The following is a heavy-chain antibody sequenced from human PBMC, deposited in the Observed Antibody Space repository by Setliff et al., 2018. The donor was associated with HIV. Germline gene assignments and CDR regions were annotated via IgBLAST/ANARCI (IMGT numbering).Heavy chain of an antibody. CDR3: VRDNWNLGSVHNWFDP. V-gene: IGHV1-46*01. Sequence: ASVKVSCKASGYTFTKYYINWVRQAPGQGLEWMGIINPGGGATTYEKKFQGRVTMTRDTSTSTVYMELNNLRFDDTAVYYCVRDNWNLGSVHNWFDPWGQGTVVTVTS. J-gene: IGHJ5*02. D-gene: IGHD1-7*01. CDR2: INPGGGAT. CDR1: GYTFTKYY.